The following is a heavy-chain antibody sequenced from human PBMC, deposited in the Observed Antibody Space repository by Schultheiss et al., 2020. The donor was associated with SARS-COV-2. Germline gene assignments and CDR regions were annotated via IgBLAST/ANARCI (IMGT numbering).Heavy chain of an antibody. D-gene: IGHD5-12*01. V-gene: IGHV4-31*01. J-gene: IGHJ6*03. CDR3: ARYFRPYSGYGDYYYYYMDV. Sequence: SETLSLTCTVSGGSISSGGYYWSWIRQHPGKGLEWIGYIYYSGSTYYNPSLKSLVTISVDTSKNQFSLKLSSVTAADTAVYYCARYFRPYSGYGDYYYYYMDVWGKGTTVTVSS. CDR2: IYYSGST. CDR1: GGSISSGGYY.